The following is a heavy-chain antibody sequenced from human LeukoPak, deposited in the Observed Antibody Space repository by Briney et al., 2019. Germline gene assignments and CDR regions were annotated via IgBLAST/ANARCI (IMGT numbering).Heavy chain of an antibody. Sequence: PSETLSLTYTVSGGSISSYYWSWIRQPPGKGLEWIGYIYYSGSTNYNPSLKSRVTISVDTSKNQFSLKLSSVTAADTAVYYCASRTYCGGDCYYNYFDYWGQGTLVTVSS. J-gene: IGHJ4*02. V-gene: IGHV4-59*01. CDR3: ASRTYCGGDCYYNYFDY. CDR1: GGSISSYY. D-gene: IGHD2-21*02. CDR2: IYYSGST.